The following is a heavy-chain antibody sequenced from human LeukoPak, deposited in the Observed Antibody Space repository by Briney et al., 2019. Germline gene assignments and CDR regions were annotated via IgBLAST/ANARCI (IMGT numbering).Heavy chain of an antibody. D-gene: IGHD3-16*01. CDR1: EFTFSTYW. CDR3: AILGGVDAFDI. CDR2: INWNGGRT. V-gene: IGHV3-20*04. J-gene: IGHJ3*02. Sequence: GGSLRLSCVASEFTFSTYWMTWARHAPGKGLDWVSAINWNGGRTGYADSVKGRFTISRDNAKNSLYLQMNSLRAEDTALYYCAILGGVDAFDIWGQGTMVTVSS.